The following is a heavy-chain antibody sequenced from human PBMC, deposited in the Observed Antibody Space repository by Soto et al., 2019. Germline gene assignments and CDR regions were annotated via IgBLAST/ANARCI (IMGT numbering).Heavy chain of an antibody. Sequence: PGGSLRLSCAASGFTFSSYAMSWVRQAPGKGLEWVSGINGGGDSTYFADSVRGRFTISRDNSKNTLLLQMTSLRAEDTAVYYCARGWTFDLWGQGTLVTVSS. D-gene: IGHD1-1*01. CDR2: INGGGDST. V-gene: IGHV3-23*01. J-gene: IGHJ4*02. CDR1: GFTFSSYA. CDR3: ARGWTFDL.